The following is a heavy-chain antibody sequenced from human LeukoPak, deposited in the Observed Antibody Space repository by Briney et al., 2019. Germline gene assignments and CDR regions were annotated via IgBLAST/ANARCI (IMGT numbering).Heavy chain of an antibody. D-gene: IGHD2-2*01. J-gene: IGHJ4*02. CDR1: GFTVSSNY. CDR3: ARECSSTSCYWEYYFDY. Sequence: GGSLRLSCAASGFTVSSNYMSWVRQAPGKGLEWVSVIYSGGSTYYADSVKGRFTISRDNSKNTLYLQMNSLRAEDTAVYYCARECSSTSCYWEYYFDYWGQGTLVTVSS. V-gene: IGHV3-66*02. CDR2: IYSGGST.